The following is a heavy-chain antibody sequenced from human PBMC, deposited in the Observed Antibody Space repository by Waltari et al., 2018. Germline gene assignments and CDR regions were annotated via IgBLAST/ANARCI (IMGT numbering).Heavy chain of an antibody. V-gene: IGHV4-39*07. CDR2: IYYSGST. Sequence: QLQLQESGPGLVKPSETLSLTCTVSGGSISSSSYYWGWIRQPPGKGLEWIGSIYYSGSTYYNPSLKSRVTISVDTSKNQFSLKLSSVTAADTAVYYCARGVGRERFLEWLVFWGQGTLVTVSS. J-gene: IGHJ4*02. CDR3: ARGVGRERFLEWLVF. D-gene: IGHD3-3*01. CDR1: GGSISSSSYY.